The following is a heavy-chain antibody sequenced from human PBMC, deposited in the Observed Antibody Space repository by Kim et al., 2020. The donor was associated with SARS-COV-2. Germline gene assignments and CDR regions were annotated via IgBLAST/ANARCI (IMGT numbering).Heavy chain of an antibody. V-gene: IGHV3-30*18. CDR2: ISYDGSNK. J-gene: IGHJ4*02. CDR3: AKDAVDCSGTSCYGLVERLDY. CDR1: GFTFSSYG. Sequence: GGSLRLSCAASGFTFSSYGMHWVRQAPGKGLEWVAVISYDGSNKYYADSVKGRFTISRDNSKNTLYLQMNSLRAEDTAVYYCAKDAVDCSGTSCYGLVERLDYWGQGTLVTVSS. D-gene: IGHD2-2*01.